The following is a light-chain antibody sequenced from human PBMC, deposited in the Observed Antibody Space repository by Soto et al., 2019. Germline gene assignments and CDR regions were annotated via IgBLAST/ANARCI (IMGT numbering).Light chain of an antibody. CDR1: NIGSKS. CDR3: QVWDSSSDHPYVV. CDR2: YDS. Sequence: SSELTQPPSVSVAPGKTARITWGGNNIGSKSVHWYQQKPGQAPVLVIYYDSDRPSGIPERFSGSNSGNTATLTISRVEAGDEAAYYCQVWDSSSDHPYVVFGGGTKLTVL. V-gene: IGLV3-21*04. J-gene: IGLJ2*01.